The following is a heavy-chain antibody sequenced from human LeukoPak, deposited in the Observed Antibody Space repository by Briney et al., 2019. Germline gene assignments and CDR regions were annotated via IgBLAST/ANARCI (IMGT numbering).Heavy chain of an antibody. CDR1: GGSFSGYY. Sequence: PSETLSLTCAVYGGSFSGYYWSWIRQPPGKGLEWIGEINHSGSTNYNPSLKSRVTISIDTSKNQFSLKLSSVTAADTALYYCARGPGTWYYYWGQGTLVTVLS. CDR2: INHSGST. V-gene: IGHV4-34*01. D-gene: IGHD6-13*01. J-gene: IGHJ4*02. CDR3: ARGPGTWYYY.